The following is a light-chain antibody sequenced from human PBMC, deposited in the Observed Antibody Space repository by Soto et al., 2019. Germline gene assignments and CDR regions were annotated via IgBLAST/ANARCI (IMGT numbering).Light chain of an antibody. Sequence: QSALAQPASVSGSPGQSITISCTGTSSDVGAYNYVSWYQQHPGKAPKLMVYEVSNRPAGVSNRFPGSKSGNTASLTISGLQAEDEADYYCTSYTSISPYVFGTGTKVTVL. CDR3: TSYTSISPYV. CDR1: SSDVGAYNY. CDR2: EVS. J-gene: IGLJ1*01. V-gene: IGLV2-14*01.